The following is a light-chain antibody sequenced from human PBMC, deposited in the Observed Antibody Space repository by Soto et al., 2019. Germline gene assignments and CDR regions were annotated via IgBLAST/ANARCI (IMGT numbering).Light chain of an antibody. Sequence: EVVLTQSPATLYLSPGERATLSCRDTQNVYINLAWYQQKPGQAPKLLISDASNRATSIPARFRGSGSGTDFTLTISTLEPEDFAVYFYQQGGGRRPFGGGTRVELK. V-gene: IGKV3-11*01. CDR1: QNVYIN. CDR3: QQGGGRRP. J-gene: IGKJ4*01. CDR2: DAS.